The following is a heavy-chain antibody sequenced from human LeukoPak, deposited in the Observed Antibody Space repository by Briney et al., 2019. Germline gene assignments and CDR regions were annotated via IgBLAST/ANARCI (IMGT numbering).Heavy chain of an antibody. Sequence: PSETLSLTCTVAGGSISSYYWRWIRQPPRRGLEWIAYFPAIGSINYNPSLKSRVTISLDTSNNQLTLQLSFVTAEDTAVDLCAGHLPRNTVDIWGQGTLLTVSS. D-gene: IGHD2-15*01. V-gene: IGHV4-59*08. CDR3: AGHLPRNTVDI. CDR1: GGSISSYY. J-gene: IGHJ4*02. CDR2: FPAIGSI.